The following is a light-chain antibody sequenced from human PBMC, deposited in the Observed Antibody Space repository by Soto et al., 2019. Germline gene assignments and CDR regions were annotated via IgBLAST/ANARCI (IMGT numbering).Light chain of an antibody. CDR3: ASYTISSTRV. Sequence: QSVLTQPASVSGSPGQSITISCTGSNSDVGAYNYVSWYQQHPGKAPKLIIYEVNNRPSGVSYRFSGSKSGNTASLTSSGLQADDEADYYCASYTISSTRVFGGGTKVTVL. CDR1: NSDVGAYNY. CDR2: EVN. V-gene: IGLV2-14*01. J-gene: IGLJ3*02.